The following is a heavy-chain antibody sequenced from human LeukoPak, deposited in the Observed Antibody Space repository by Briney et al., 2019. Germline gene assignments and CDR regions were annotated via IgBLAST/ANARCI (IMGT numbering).Heavy chain of an antibody. J-gene: IGHJ5*02. Sequence: PSETLSLTCTVSGGSISSGGYYWSWIRQHPGKGLEWIGEINHSGSTNYNPSLKSRVTISVDTSKNQFSLKLSSVTAADTAVYYCASKGGIAARPTRQNWFDPWGQGTLVTVSS. CDR3: ASKGGIAARPTRQNWFDP. D-gene: IGHD6-6*01. V-gene: IGHV4-31*03. CDR2: INHSGST. CDR1: GGSISSGGYY.